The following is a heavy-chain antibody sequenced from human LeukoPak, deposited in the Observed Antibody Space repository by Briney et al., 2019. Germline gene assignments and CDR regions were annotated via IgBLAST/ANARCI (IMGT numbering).Heavy chain of an antibody. CDR1: GGSISSYY. J-gene: IGHJ3*02. V-gene: IGHV4-59*01. Sequence: PSETLSLICTVSGGSISSYYWSWIRQPPGKGLEWIGYIYYSGSTNYNLSLKSRVTISVDTSKNQFSLKLSSVTAADTAVYYCARVSIVGATRAFDIWGQGTMVTVSS. D-gene: IGHD1-26*01. CDR2: IYYSGST. CDR3: ARVSIVGATRAFDI.